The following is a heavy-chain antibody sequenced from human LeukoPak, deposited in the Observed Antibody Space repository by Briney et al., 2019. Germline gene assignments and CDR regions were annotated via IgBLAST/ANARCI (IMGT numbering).Heavy chain of an antibody. J-gene: IGHJ4*02. CDR3: ARDRGSGYDFPY. V-gene: IGHV1-2*06. Sequence: ASVKVSCKASGYTFTGYYMHWVRQAPGQGREWMGRINPNSGGTNYAQKFQGRVTMTRDTSISTAYMELSRLRSDDTAVYYCARDRGSGYDFPYWGQGTLVTVSS. D-gene: IGHD5-12*01. CDR1: GYTFTGYY. CDR2: INPNSGGT.